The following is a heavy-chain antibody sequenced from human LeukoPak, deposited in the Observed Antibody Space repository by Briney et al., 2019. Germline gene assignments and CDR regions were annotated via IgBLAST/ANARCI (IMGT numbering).Heavy chain of an antibody. CDR1: GGSISSGGYS. D-gene: IGHD6-13*01. Sequence: SQTLSLTCGVSGGSISSGGYSWSWIRQPPGKAPEWIGYIFRTGTTYYNPSLKSRVTISVDTSKNQFSLKLSSVTAADTAVYYCARDARGSSSWYDWFDPWGQGTLVTVSS. CDR2: IFRTGTT. CDR3: ARDARGSSSWYDWFDP. J-gene: IGHJ5*02. V-gene: IGHV4-30-4*07.